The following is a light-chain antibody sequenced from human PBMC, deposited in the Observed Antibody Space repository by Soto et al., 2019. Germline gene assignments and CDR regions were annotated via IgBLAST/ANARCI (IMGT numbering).Light chain of an antibody. CDR2: DAS. V-gene: IGKV3-20*01. CDR3: QQYGSIPWT. Sequence: EIVLTQSPGTLSLSPGERATLSCRATESVVSNYLAWYQLKPGQAPRLLIHDASSRATGIPDRFSGSGSGTDFTLTISRLEPEDFAVYYCQQYGSIPWTFGQGTKVEIK. J-gene: IGKJ1*01. CDR1: ESVVSNY.